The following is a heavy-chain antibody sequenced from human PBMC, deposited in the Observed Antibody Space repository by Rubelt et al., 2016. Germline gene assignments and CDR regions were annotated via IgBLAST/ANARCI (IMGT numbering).Heavy chain of an antibody. V-gene: IGHV4-34*01. CDR3: ARHRVDTTMSSEYYFDF. J-gene: IGHJ4*02. CDR2: SNDFGST. CDR1: GGSFSGYS. Sequence: QVQLQQWGAGLLKPSETLSLTCAVYGGSFSGYSWTWFRQPPGKGLEWIGESNDFGSTNYKPSLKSRVTMSVDTSKNQFALKRSSVTAADTAVYDCARHRVDTTMSSEYYFDFWGQGTLVTVSS. D-gene: IGHD5-18*01.